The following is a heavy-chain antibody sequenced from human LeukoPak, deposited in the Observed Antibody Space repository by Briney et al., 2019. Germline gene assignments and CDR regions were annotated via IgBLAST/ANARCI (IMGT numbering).Heavy chain of an antibody. V-gene: IGHV4-34*01. CDR1: GGSFSGYY. CDR2: INHSGST. Sequence: PSETLSLTCAVYGGSFSGYYWSWIRQPPGKGLEWIGEINHSGSTNYNPSLKSRVTISVDTSKNQFSLKLSSVTAADTAVYYCARGIGAMVRGVDYWGQGTLVTVSS. CDR3: ARGIGAMVRGVDY. D-gene: IGHD3-10*01. J-gene: IGHJ4*02.